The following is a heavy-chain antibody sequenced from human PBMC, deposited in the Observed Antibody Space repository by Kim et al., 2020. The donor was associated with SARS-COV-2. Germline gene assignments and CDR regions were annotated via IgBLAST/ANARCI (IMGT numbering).Heavy chain of an antibody. CDR3: ARPRSKSYYYGSGSYYNRAFDY. Sequence: SETLSLTCAVYGGSFSGYYWSWIRQPPGKGLEWIGEINHSGSTNYNPSLKSRVTISVDTSKNQFSLKLSSVTAADTAVYYCARPRSKSYYYGSGSYYNRAFDYWGQGTLVTVSS. CDR1: GGSFSGYY. CDR2: INHSGST. V-gene: IGHV4-34*01. D-gene: IGHD3-10*01. J-gene: IGHJ4*02.